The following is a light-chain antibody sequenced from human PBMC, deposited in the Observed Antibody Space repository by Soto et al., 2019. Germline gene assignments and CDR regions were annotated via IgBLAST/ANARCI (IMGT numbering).Light chain of an antibody. J-gene: IGLJ1*01. CDR3: SSYAGDYTFV. Sequence: QPVLIQPRSVSGSPGQSVTISCTGTSSDVGVYKYVSWYRQHPGKAPKLMIYDVITRPSGVPDRFSGSKSGNTASLTISGLQAEDEADYYCSSYAGDYTFVFGSGTKLAVL. CDR2: DVI. V-gene: IGLV2-11*01. CDR1: SSDVGVYKY.